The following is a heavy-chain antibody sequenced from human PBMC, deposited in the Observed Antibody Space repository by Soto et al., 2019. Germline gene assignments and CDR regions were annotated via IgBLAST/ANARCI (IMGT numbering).Heavy chain of an antibody. Sequence: LETLSLTCTVSGGSISSSSYYWGWIRQPPGKGLEWIGSIYYSGSTYYNPSLKSRVTISVDTSKNQFSLKLSSVTAADTAVYYCASVDATIFGVVIIDYWGQGTLVTVSS. CDR2: IYYSGST. D-gene: IGHD3-3*01. CDR1: GGSISSSSYY. J-gene: IGHJ4*02. CDR3: ASVDATIFGVVIIDY. V-gene: IGHV4-39*01.